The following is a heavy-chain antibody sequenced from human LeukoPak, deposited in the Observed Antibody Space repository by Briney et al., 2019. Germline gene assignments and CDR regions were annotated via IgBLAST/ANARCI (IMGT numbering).Heavy chain of an antibody. CDR2: ISSSSSYI. CDR1: GFTFSSYS. D-gene: IGHD3-10*01. V-gene: IGHV3-21*01. CDR3: ARNSGSWTYGMDV. J-gene: IGHJ6*02. Sequence: GGSLRLSCAASGFTFSSYSMNWVRQAPGKGLEWVSSISSSSSYIYYADSVKGRFTISRDNAKNSLYLQMNSLRAEDTAVYYCARNSGSWTYGMDVWGQGTTVTVSS.